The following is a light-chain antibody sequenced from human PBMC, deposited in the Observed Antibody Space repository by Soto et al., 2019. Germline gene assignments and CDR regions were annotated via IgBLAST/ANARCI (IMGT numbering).Light chain of an antibody. CDR1: QSVGSY. Sequence: ETVLTQSPATLSLSPGQRATFSCRASQSVGSYLAWYQQKPGQAPRLLIYDASNRATGIPARCSGSGSGTDFTLTITSLEPEDFAVDFWQQRTDWPLTCGGGTKVEI. CDR2: DAS. J-gene: IGKJ4*01. V-gene: IGKV3-11*01. CDR3: QQRTDWPLT.